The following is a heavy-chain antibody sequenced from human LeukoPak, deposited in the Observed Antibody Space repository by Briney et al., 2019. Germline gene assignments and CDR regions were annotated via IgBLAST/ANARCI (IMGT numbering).Heavy chain of an antibody. CDR1: GGSFSGYY. D-gene: IGHD3-3*01. J-gene: IGHJ4*02. CDR3: ARHSHEWYYFDY. CDR2: INHSGST. V-gene: IGHV4-34*01. Sequence: PSETLSLTCAVYGGSFSGYYWSWIRQPPGKGLEWIGEINHSGSTNYNPSLKSRVTISVDTSKNQFSLKLSSVTAADTAVYYCARHSHEWYYFDYWGQGTLVTVSS.